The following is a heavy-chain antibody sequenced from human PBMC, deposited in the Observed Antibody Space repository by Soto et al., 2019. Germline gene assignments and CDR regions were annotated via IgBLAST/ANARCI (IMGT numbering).Heavy chain of an antibody. V-gene: IGHV6-1*01. CDR3: ARNRVEGYDYIWGSYRQTEDNYYYYYMDV. D-gene: IGHD3-16*02. Sequence: SPTLSLTCAISGDSVSSNSAAWNWIRQSPSRGLEWLGRTYYRSKWYNDYAVSVKSRRTINPDTSKNQFSLQLNSVTPEDTAVYYCARNRVEGYDYIWGSYRQTEDNYYYYYMDVWGKGTTVTVSS. CDR1: GDSVSSNSAA. J-gene: IGHJ6*03. CDR2: TYYRSKWYN.